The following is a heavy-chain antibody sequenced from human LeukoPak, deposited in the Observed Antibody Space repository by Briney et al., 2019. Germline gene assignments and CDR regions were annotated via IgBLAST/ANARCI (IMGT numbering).Heavy chain of an antibody. J-gene: IGHJ6*02. Sequence: GGSLRLSCAASGFTFSSYGVHWVRQAPGKGLEWVAVISYDGSSEYYADSAKGRFTISRDNSRNTLYLQMNSLRAEDTAVYYCAKDFSALVVPAATYYYYYGMDVWGQGTTVTVSS. CDR3: AKDFSALVVPAATYYYYYGMDV. D-gene: IGHD2-2*01. CDR2: ISYDGSSE. V-gene: IGHV3-30*18. CDR1: GFTFSSYG.